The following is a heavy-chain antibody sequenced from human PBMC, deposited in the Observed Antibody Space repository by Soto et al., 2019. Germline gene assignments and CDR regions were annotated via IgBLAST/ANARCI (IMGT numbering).Heavy chain of an antibody. J-gene: IGHJ4*02. CDR2: ISSSSSYI. CDR3: ARNYYDSSGYYKTVDY. Sequence: GGSLRLSCAASGFTFSSYSMNWVRQAPGKGLEWVSSISSSSSYIYYADSVKGRFTISRDNAKNSLYLQMNSLRAEDTAVYYCARNYYDSSGYYKTVDYWGQGTLVTVSS. D-gene: IGHD3-22*01. CDR1: GFTFSSYS. V-gene: IGHV3-21*01.